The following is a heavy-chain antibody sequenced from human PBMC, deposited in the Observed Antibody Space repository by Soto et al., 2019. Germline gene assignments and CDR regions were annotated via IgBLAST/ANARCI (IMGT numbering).Heavy chain of an antibody. CDR1: GFTFSSYA. J-gene: IGHJ6*02. CDR2: ISGSGGST. V-gene: IGHV3-23*01. Sequence: GGSLRLSCAASGFTFSSYAMSWVRQAPGKGLEWVSAISGSGGSTYYADSVKGRFTISRDNSKNTLYLQMNSLRAEDTAVYYCAKDPIYDFWSGPLYYYGMDVWGRGTTVTVSS. CDR3: AKDPIYDFWSGPLYYYGMDV. D-gene: IGHD3-3*01.